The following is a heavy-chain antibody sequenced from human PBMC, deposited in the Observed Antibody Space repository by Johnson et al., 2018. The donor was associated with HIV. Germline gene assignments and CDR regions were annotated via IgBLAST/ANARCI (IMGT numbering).Heavy chain of an antibody. CDR1: GFTVSSNY. V-gene: IGHV3-66*01. Sequence: VQLVESGGDLVQPGGSLRLSCAASGFTVSSNYMSWVRQAPGKGLEWVSVIYSGGSTYYADSVKGRFTISRDNSKNTLYLQMNSLRAEDTAVYYCARDHSGYDSVTAAFDIWGQGTMVTVSS. J-gene: IGHJ3*02. CDR3: ARDHSGYDSVTAAFDI. D-gene: IGHD5-12*01. CDR2: IYSGGST.